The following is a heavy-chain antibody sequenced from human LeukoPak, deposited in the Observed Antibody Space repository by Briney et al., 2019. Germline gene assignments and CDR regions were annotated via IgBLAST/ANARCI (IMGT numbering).Heavy chain of an antibody. Sequence: GGSLRLSCAASGFTFSSYAMHWVRQAPGKGLEWVAVISYDGSNKYYADSVKGRFTISRDNSKNTLYLQMNSLRAEGTAVYYCARDPYYYDSSGYSGAFDIWGQGTMVTVSS. J-gene: IGHJ3*02. CDR3: ARDPYYYDSSGYSGAFDI. CDR1: GFTFSSYA. CDR2: ISYDGSNK. V-gene: IGHV3-30-3*01. D-gene: IGHD3-22*01.